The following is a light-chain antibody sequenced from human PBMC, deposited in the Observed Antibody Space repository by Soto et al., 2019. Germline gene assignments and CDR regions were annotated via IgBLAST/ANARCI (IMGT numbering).Light chain of an antibody. CDR3: QQYNNWPPWT. CDR1: QSVSSN. CDR2: GAS. Sequence: EIVMTQSPGTLSVSPGERATLSCRASQSVSSNLAWYQQKPGQAPRLLIYGASTRATGIPARFSGSGSETEFTLTISSLQSEDFAVYYCQQYNNWPPWTFGQGTKVEI. V-gene: IGKV3-15*01. J-gene: IGKJ1*01.